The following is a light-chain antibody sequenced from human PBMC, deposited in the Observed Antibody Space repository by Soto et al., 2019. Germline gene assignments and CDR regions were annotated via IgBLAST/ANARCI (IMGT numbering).Light chain of an antibody. CDR2: DGF. CDR1: QSVSSSR. V-gene: IGKV3D-20*01. Sequence: DIVLTQSPPTLCLSXGERATLAXXXSQSVSSSRLAWYQQKPALAPRLLIYDGFLRATGIPDRFSGSGSGTDFTLTISRLEPEDFAVYYCQQYGNSPITFGQGTRLEIK. J-gene: IGKJ5*01. CDR3: QQYGNSPIT.